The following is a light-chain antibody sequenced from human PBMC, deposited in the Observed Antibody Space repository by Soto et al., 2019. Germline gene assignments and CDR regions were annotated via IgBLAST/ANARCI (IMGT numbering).Light chain of an antibody. CDR3: QSYDSILTGSV. V-gene: IGLV1-40*01. J-gene: IGLJ1*01. CDR2: GNT. Sequence: QSVLTQPPSVSGAPGQTVTISCTGSSSNIGAGYDVHWYQQVPGTAPKLVLYGNTNRPSGVPDRFSGSRSGSSASLAITGRQAEDEADYYCQSYDSILTGSVFGTGTKVTVL. CDR1: SSNIGAGYD.